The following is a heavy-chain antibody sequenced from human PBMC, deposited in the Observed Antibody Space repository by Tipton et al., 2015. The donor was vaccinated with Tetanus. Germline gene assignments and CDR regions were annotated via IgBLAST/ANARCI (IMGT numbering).Heavy chain of an antibody. J-gene: IGHJ2*01. CDR2: INHSGST. CDR3: ARGGSYSYGPRGFDL. V-gene: IGHV4-34*01. D-gene: IGHD5-18*01. Sequence: TLSLTCAVYGGSVSAYYWSWIRKSQRQGLERNGEINHSGSTTYSPFFKSRVTISVDTPKNQFSLKLTSLTVADTAVYYCARGGSYSYGPRGFDLWGRGTLVTVSS. CDR1: GGSVSAYY.